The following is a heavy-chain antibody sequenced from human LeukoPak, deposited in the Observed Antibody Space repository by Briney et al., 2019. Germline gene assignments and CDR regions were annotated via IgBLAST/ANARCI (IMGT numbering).Heavy chain of an antibody. Sequence: ASVKVSCKASGYTFTSYYMHWVRQPPGQGLEWMGIINPSGGGTNYAQKFQGRVTMTRDTSISTAYMELSRLRSDDTAVYYCARDLGAYCGGDCYSGFDYWGQGTLVTVSS. D-gene: IGHD2-21*02. CDR3: ARDLGAYCGGDCYSGFDY. CDR2: INPSGGGT. J-gene: IGHJ4*02. V-gene: IGHV1-2*02. CDR1: GYTFTSYY.